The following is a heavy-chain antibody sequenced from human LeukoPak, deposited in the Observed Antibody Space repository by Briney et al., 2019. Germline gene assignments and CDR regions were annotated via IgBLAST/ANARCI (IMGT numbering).Heavy chain of an antibody. CDR3: AREGYSSGRAAAFDY. V-gene: IGHV3-30*03. CDR2: MSFDGSIQ. CDR1: GFTFSGAV. D-gene: IGHD6-19*01. Sequence: GGSLGLACAAAGFTFSGAVMHWVRQPPGRRLGWVALMSFDGSIQYNADSVRGRFTISRDDSTSTLYQQMNSLRVEDTAVYYCAREGYSSGRAAAFDYWGQGTLVTVSS. J-gene: IGHJ4*02.